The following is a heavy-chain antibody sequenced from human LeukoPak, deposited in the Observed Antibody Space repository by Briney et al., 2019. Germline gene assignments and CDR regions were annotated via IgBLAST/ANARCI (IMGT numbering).Heavy chain of an antibody. V-gene: IGHV3-11*01. CDR3: ARLGKDTSMAPSDY. J-gene: IGHJ4*02. D-gene: IGHD5-18*01. CDR2: ISSSGSAM. CDR1: GFTFSDFY. Sequence: PGGSLRLSCAASGFTFSDFYMSWIRQAPGKGLEWVSYISSSGSAMYYADSMKGRFTVSGDNAKNSLYLQMNSLRAEDTAMYYCARLGKDTSMAPSDYWGQGTLVTVSS.